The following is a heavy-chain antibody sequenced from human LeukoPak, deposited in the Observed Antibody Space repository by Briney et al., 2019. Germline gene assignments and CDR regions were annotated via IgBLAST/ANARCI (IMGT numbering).Heavy chain of an antibody. CDR3: ARDRGWIQHDI. CDR1: GFAFSDSW. CDR2: IKGDGSAK. D-gene: IGHD5-18*01. V-gene: IGHV3-7*01. Sequence: GGSLRLFCAASGFAFSDSWMTWIRQAPGKGLEWVAFIKGDGSAKKYVDSVKSRFTISRDNAKNLLFLQMNSLRAEDTAVYYCARDRGWIQHDIWGQGTMVTVSS. J-gene: IGHJ3*02.